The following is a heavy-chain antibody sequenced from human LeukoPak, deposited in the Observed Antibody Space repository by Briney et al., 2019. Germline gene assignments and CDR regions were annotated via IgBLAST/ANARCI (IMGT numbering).Heavy chain of an antibody. J-gene: IGHJ4*02. D-gene: IGHD3-10*01. Sequence: GGSLRLSCAASGFTFSDYGIHWVRQAPGKGLEWVAVIWYDGSNKFYTDSVKGRFTVSRDNSKNTVYLQMNSLRAEDTAVYYCSRDLYRGSGSYSGGELAYWGQGTLVTVSS. CDR2: IWYDGSNK. V-gene: IGHV3-33*01. CDR3: SRDLYRGSGSYSGGELAY. CDR1: GFTFSDYG.